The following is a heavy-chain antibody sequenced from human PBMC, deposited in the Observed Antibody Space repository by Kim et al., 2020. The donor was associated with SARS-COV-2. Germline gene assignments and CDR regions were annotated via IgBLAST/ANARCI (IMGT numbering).Heavy chain of an antibody. J-gene: IGHJ4*02. D-gene: IGHD6-19*01. CDR3: ARESSVAGLIDY. CDR2: IFSDGST. V-gene: IGHV3-53*01. CDR1: GFTVSSSY. Sequence: GGSLRLSCAASGFTVSSSYMSWVRQVPGKGLEWVSNIFSDGSTYYADSVKGRFTISRDISKNTLYLQMNSLRAEDTAVYHCARESSVAGLIDYWGQGTLVTLS.